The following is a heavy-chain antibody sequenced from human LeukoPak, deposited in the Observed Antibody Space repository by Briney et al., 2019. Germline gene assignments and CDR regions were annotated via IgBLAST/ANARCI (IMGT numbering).Heavy chain of an antibody. D-gene: IGHD1-26*01. CDR3: ANGLAASGNFLLRDYYYFIDV. V-gene: IGHV3-23*01. CDR1: GFTFRSYA. J-gene: IGHJ6*03. Sequence: GGSLRLSCAASGFTFRSYAMTWVRQAPGKGLEWVSSISAGGESTWHADSVKGRFTISRDNSKNTLYLQMNSLRAEDTAVYYCANGLAASGNFLLRDYYYFIDVWGKGTTVIVS. CDR2: ISAGGEST.